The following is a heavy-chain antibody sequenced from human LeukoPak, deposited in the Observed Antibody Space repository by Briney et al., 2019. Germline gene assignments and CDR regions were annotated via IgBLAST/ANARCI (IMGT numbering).Heavy chain of an antibody. CDR3: ASQFWSGSRVTVWFDP. CDR1: GGSISSISYY. Sequence: NTSETLSLTCTVSGGSISSISYYWGWIRQPPGKGLEWIGSIYYSGGTYYNPSLKSRVTISVDTSKNQFSLKLSSVTAADTAVYYCASQFWSGSRVTVWFDPWGQGTLVTVSS. J-gene: IGHJ5*02. CDR2: IYYSGGT. V-gene: IGHV4-39*01. D-gene: IGHD3-3*01.